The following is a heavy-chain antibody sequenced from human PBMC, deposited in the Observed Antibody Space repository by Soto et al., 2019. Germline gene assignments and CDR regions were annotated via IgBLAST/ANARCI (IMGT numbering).Heavy chain of an antibody. Sequence: SVKVSCKASGGTFSSYAISWVRQAPGQGLEWMGGIIPIFGTANYAQKFQGRVTITADESTSTAYMELSSLRSEDTAVYYCATLSRNYYDFWSGYYTGVSYYYYGMDVWGQGTTVTVSS. V-gene: IGHV1-69*13. CDR3: ATLSRNYYDFWSGYYTGVSYYYYGMDV. CDR2: IIPIFGTA. CDR1: GGTFSSYA. J-gene: IGHJ6*02. D-gene: IGHD3-3*01.